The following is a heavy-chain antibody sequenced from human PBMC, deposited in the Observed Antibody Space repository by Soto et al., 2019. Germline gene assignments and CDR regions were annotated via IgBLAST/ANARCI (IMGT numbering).Heavy chain of an antibody. D-gene: IGHD3-3*01. Sequence: VQLVESGGGLVQPGGSLRLSCVASTFTFSSYWMTWVRQAPGKGLEWVANINPEGSDKYYVDSVKGRFTISRDNTKNSLDLQMNSLRAEDTAVYYCARADRPYAESAYWGQGTLVTVSS. CDR1: TFTFSSYW. V-gene: IGHV3-7*04. CDR3: ARADRPYAESAY. CDR2: INPEGSDK. J-gene: IGHJ4*02.